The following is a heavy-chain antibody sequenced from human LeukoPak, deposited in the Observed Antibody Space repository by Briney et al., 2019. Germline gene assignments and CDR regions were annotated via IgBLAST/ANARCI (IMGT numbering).Heavy chain of an antibody. Sequence: ASVKVSCKASGYTFTSYDVNWVRQATGQGLEWMGWVNPNSGHTGYAQKFQGRVTMTTNTSISTAYMELSSLRSEDTAAHYCARGAPGSYCSGGSCPYFDYWGQGTLVSVSS. V-gene: IGHV1-8*01. D-gene: IGHD2-15*01. CDR2: VNPNSGHT. J-gene: IGHJ4*02. CDR3: ARGAPGSYCSGGSCPYFDY. CDR1: GYTFTSYD.